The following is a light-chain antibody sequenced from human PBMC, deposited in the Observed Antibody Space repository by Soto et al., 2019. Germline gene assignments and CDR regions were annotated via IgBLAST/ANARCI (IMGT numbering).Light chain of an antibody. V-gene: IGKV3-11*01. CDR1: QRVSSY. CDR2: AAS. CDR3: QQRSNWPPELT. J-gene: IGKJ5*01. Sequence: DIVLTQSPATLSLSPGDRATLSCRASQRVSSYLAWYQQKPGQAPRLLIYAASNRATGIPARFSGSGSGTDFTLTISSLEPEDLEIYYCQQRSNWPPELTFGQGTRLEIK.